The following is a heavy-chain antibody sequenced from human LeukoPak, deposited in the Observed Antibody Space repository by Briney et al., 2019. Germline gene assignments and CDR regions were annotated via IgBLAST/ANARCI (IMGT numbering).Heavy chain of an antibody. CDR1: GFTFSTYS. Sequence: LSGGSLRLSCAASGFTFSTYSINWVRQAPGKGLEWVSYISSDSSTIYYADSVKGRFTISRDNAKNSLYLQMNSLRAEDTAVYYCARELFMTDILDYWGQGTLVTISS. D-gene: IGHD2/OR15-2a*01. CDR3: ARELFMTDILDY. CDR2: ISSDSSTI. J-gene: IGHJ4*02. V-gene: IGHV3-48*01.